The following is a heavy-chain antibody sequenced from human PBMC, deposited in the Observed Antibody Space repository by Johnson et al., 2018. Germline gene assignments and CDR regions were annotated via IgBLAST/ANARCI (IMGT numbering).Heavy chain of an antibody. Sequence: AASGFTFSSYAMHWVRQAPGKGLEYVSAISSNGGSTYYANSVKGRFTISRDNSKNTLYLQMGSLRAEDMAVYYCARDVPSIAASFKRSYYYYMDVWGKGTTVTVSS. J-gene: IGHJ6*03. CDR2: ISSNGGST. CDR3: ARDVPSIAASFKRSYYYYMDV. D-gene: IGHD6-6*01. CDR1: GFTFSSYA. V-gene: IGHV3-64*01.